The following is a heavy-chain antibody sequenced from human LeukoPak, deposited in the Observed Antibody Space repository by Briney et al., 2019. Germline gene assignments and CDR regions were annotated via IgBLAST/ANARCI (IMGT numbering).Heavy chain of an antibody. Sequence: PSETLSLTCSVSGYSISRAYSWGWVRQPPGKGLEWIGSLYDSGSSYYNPSLKSRVILSVETSKNELPLQLNSVTAADTAVYFCARGVGYDHTLGSYYGFFDYWGQGTLVAVSS. D-gene: IGHD3-22*01. CDR2: LYDSGSS. CDR3: ARGVGYDHTLGSYYGFFDY. CDR1: GYSISRAYS. V-gene: IGHV4-38-2*02. J-gene: IGHJ4*02.